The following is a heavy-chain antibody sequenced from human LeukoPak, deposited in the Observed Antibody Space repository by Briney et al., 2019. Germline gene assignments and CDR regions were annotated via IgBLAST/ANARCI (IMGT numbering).Heavy chain of an antibody. D-gene: IGHD3-22*01. CDR3: ARQRGYYDSSGQASYYFDY. CDR1: GGSISSISYY. Sequence: SDTLSLTCTVSGGSISSISYYWGWIRRPPGKGLEWIGSIYYSGSTYYNPSLKSRVTISVDTSKNQFSLKLSSVTAADTAVYYCARQRGYYDSSGQASYYFDYWGQGTLVTVSS. V-gene: IGHV4-39*01. CDR2: IYYSGST. J-gene: IGHJ4*02.